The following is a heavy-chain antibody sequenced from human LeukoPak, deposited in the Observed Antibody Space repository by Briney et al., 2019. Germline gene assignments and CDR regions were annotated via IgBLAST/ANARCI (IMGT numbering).Heavy chain of an antibody. CDR3: ARDPVGGSTIFDY. V-gene: IGHV6-1*01. CDR2: TYYRSKWYY. J-gene: IGHJ4*02. Sequence: SQTLSLTCAISGDSVSRNSAAWNWIRQSPERGLEWLGRTYYRSKWYYNYAVAVKSRISINPDPSKNQFSLQLSSVTPADTAVYYCARDPVGGSTIFDYWGQGTLVTVSS. CDR1: GDSVSRNSAA. D-gene: IGHD1-26*01.